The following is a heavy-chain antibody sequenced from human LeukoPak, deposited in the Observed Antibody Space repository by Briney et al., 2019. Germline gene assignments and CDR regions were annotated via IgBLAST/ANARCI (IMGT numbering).Heavy chain of an antibody. Sequence: SETLSLTCTVSGGSISSYYWSWIRQPSGKGLEWIGYIYYSGSTNYNPSLKSRVTISVDTSKNQFSLKLSSVTAADTAVYYCAREAPAQSYSGYVFDYWGQGTLVTVSS. CDR2: IYYSGST. J-gene: IGHJ4*02. CDR1: GGSISSYY. D-gene: IGHD5-12*01. CDR3: AREAPAQSYSGYVFDY. V-gene: IGHV4-59*01.